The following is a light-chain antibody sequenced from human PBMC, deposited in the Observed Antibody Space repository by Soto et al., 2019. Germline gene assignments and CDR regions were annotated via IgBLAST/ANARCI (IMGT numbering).Light chain of an antibody. J-gene: IGKJ4*01. CDR1: QTVFSSSIDKNY. V-gene: IGKV4-1*01. CDR3: QQYYISPVT. Sequence: DIVMTQSPDSLAVSLGGRATINCKSSQTVFSSSIDKNYLAWYQQTRGQPPKLLIYWASTRESGVPDRFSGSGSGTYFSLTISDLQTEDVAVYYCQQYYISPVTFCGGTKL. CDR2: WAS.